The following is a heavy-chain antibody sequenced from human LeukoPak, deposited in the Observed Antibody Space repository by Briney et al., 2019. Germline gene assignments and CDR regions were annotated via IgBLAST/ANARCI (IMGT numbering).Heavy chain of an antibody. CDR3: ARRYCRGGSCYSERGAFDI. Sequence: SETLSLTCTVSGGSISCYYWSWIRQPAGKGLEWIGRIYTSGSTNYNPSLKSRVTMSVDTSKNQFSLKLSSVTAADTAVYYCARRYCRGGSCYSERGAFDIWGQGTMVTVSS. CDR1: GGSISCYY. CDR2: IYTSGST. J-gene: IGHJ3*02. V-gene: IGHV4-4*07. D-gene: IGHD2-15*01.